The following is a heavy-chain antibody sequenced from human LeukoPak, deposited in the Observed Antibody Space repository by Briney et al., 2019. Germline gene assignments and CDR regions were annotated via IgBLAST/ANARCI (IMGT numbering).Heavy chain of an antibody. CDR1: GFTFSSHW. V-gene: IGHV3-7*05. Sequence: GGSLRLSCTASGFTFSSHWMYWVRQSPGKGLQWVATINQDGSARFYVDSVKGRFTISRDNAKNSLYLQMNSLRAEDTAVYYCTRVIVEVPGVSDYCDFWGQGTLVTVSS. J-gene: IGHJ4*02. D-gene: IGHD2-2*01. CDR3: TRVIVEVPGVSDYCDF. CDR2: INQDGSAR.